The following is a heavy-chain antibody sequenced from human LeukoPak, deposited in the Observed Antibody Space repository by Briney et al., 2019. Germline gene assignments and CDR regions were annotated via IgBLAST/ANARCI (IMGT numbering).Heavy chain of an antibody. CDR3: ARGTAWRDFWSGYSSFDY. CDR2: ISSSSSTI. D-gene: IGHD3-3*01. CDR1: GFTFSSYS. V-gene: IGHV3-48*01. J-gene: IGHJ4*02. Sequence: GGSLRLSCAASGFTFSSYSMNWVRQAPGKGLEWVSYISSSSSTIYYADSVKGRFTISRDNAKNTLYLQMNSLRAEDTAVYYCARGTAWRDFWSGYSSFDYWGQGTLVTVSS.